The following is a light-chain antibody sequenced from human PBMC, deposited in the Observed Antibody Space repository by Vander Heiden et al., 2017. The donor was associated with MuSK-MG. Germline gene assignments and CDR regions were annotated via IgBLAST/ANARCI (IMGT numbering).Light chain of an antibody. CDR1: QSVSSSY. J-gene: IGKJ5*01. CDR2: GAS. V-gene: IGKV3-20*01. CDR3: LQDCSSQIT. Sequence: IVLTQSPGTLSLSPGERATLSCRASQSVSSSYLAWYQQKPGQAPRLLIYGASSRATGIPDRFSGSGSGTDFTLTISRLEPEDFAVYYCLQDCSSQITFGQGTRLEIK.